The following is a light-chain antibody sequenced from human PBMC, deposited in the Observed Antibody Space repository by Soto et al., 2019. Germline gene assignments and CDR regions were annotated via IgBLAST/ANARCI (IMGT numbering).Light chain of an antibody. J-gene: IGKJ4*01. CDR3: QQRSNWVT. V-gene: IGKV3-11*01. CDR2: DAS. CDR1: QSVSSY. Sequence: ETVLTQSPGTLSLSPGERATLSCRASQSVSSYLAWYQQKPGQAPRLLIYDASNRATGIPARFSGSASGTDFTLTISSLEPEDFAVYYCQQRSNWVTFGGGTKVEIK.